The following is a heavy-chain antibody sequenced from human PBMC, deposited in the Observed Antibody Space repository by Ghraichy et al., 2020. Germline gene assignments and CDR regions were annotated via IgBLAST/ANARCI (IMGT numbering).Heavy chain of an antibody. CDR1: GFTFSNAW. V-gene: IGHV3-15*01. CDR2: IKSKTDGGTT. D-gene: IGHD3-10*01. CDR3: TTDPPYLLLWFGEGIRFDY. Sequence: GGSLRLSCAASGFTFSNAWMSWVRQAPGKGLECVGRIKSKTDGGTTDYAAPVKGRFTISRDDSKNTLYLQMNSLKTEDTAVYYCTTDPPYLLLWFGEGIRFDYWGQGTLVTVSS. J-gene: IGHJ4*02.